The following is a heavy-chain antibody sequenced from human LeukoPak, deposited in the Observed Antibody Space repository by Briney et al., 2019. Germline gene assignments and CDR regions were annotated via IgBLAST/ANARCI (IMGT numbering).Heavy chain of an antibody. V-gene: IGHV3-23*01. D-gene: IGHD4-17*01. CDR3: AKDRLSWATVSSFDY. CDR1: GFTFSSYA. CDR2: ISGSGGST. Sequence: PGGSLRLSCAASGFTFSSYAMSWVRQAPGKGLEWASAISGSGGSTYYADSVKGRFTISRDNSKNTLYLQMNSLRAEDTAVYYCAKDRLSWATVSSFDYWGQGTLVTVSS. J-gene: IGHJ4*02.